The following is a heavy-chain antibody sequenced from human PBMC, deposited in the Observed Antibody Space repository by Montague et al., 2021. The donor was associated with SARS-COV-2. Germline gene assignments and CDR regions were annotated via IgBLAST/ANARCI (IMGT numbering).Heavy chain of an antibody. V-gene: IGHV3-30*01. CDR3: ARGRMGWLLLDS. J-gene: IGHJ4*02. Sequence: SLRLSCAASGFTFRSYAMPWVRQAPGKGLEWVSVILSDGSNKYYADSXKGRFTISRDNSKNTLYLQMNSLRAEDTAVYYCARGRMGWLLLDSWGQGTLVTVSS. D-gene: IGHD3-3*01. CDR1: GFTFRSYA. CDR2: ILSDGSNK.